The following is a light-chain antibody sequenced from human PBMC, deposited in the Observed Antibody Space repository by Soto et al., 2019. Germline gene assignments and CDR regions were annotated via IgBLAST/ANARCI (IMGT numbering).Light chain of an antibody. J-gene: IGKJ1*01. CDR3: QQYSDNWT. CDR2: KAS. V-gene: IGKV1-5*03. Sequence: DIPMTQSPSTLSASVGDRVTITCRASQSISSWLAWYQQKPGTAPKLLIYKASTLQGGVPSRFSGSGSGTEFTLTLSSLQPDDFATYYCQQYSDNWTFGQGTKAEIK. CDR1: QSISSW.